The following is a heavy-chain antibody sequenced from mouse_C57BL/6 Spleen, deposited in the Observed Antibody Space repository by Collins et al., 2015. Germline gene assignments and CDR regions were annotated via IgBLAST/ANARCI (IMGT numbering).Heavy chain of an antibody. D-gene: IGHD1-1*01. CDR2: INTYTGEP. CDR3: ARGGGSAMDY. V-gene: IGHV9-1*02. J-gene: IGHJ4*01. Sequence: QIQLVQSGPELKKPGETVKISCKASGYTFTNYGMNWVEQAPGKGLKWMGWINTYTGEPTYADDFKGRFAFSLETSASTAYLQINNLKNEDMATYFCARGGGSAMDYWGQGTSVTVSS. CDR1: GYTFTNYG.